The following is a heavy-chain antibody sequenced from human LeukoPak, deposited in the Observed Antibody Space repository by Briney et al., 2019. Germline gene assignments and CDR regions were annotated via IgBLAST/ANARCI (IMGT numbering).Heavy chain of an antibody. D-gene: IGHD2-2*01. CDR3: AKLGLLGDDIVVVPAAMYGY. CDR2: ISGSCGST. J-gene: IGHJ4*02. CDR1: GFTFSSYV. V-gene: IGHV3-23*01. Sequence: GGSLRLSCASSGFTFSSYVMWWVRQPPRRGLEWVLAISGSCGSTYYADSVERRFNISRDTSKNTLYLEMNSLRAEDTAVYYCAKLGLLGDDIVVVPAAMYGYWGQETLVTVSS.